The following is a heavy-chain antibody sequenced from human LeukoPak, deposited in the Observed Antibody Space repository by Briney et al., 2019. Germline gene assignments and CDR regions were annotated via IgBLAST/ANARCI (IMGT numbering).Heavy chain of an antibody. Sequence: SETLSLTCTVSGGSISSGGYYWSWIRQPPGKGLEWIGYIYYSGSTNYNPSLKSRVTISVDTSKNQFSLKLSSVTAADTAVYYCAREKSPVDAFDIWGQGTMVTVSS. CDR3: AREKSPVDAFDI. CDR1: GGSISSGGYY. V-gene: IGHV4-61*08. J-gene: IGHJ3*02. CDR2: IYYSGST.